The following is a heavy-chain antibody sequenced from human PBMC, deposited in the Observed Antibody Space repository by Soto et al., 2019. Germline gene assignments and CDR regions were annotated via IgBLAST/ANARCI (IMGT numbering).Heavy chain of an antibody. Sequence: ASVKVSCKASGYTFTSYYMHWVRQAPGQGLEWMGIINPSGGSTSYAQKFQGRVTMTRDTSTSTVYMELSSLRSEDTAVYYCARDRGIVVVPAFGMDGWGQGTTVTVSS. V-gene: IGHV1-46*01. D-gene: IGHD2-2*01. J-gene: IGHJ6*02. CDR2: INPSGGST. CDR3: ARDRGIVVVPAFGMDG. CDR1: GYTFTSYY.